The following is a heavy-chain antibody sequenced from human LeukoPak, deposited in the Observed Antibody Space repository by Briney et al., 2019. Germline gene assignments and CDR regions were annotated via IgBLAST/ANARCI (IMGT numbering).Heavy chain of an antibody. D-gene: IGHD3-22*01. Sequence: SVKVSCKASGGTFSSYAISWVRQAPGQGLEWMGGIIPIFGTANYAQKFQGRVTITTDESTSTAYMELSSLRSEDTAVYYCARVGPYDSSGYPLDYWGQGTLVTVSS. J-gene: IGHJ4*02. V-gene: IGHV1-69*05. CDR1: GGTFSSYA. CDR2: IIPIFGTA. CDR3: ARVGPYDSSGYPLDY.